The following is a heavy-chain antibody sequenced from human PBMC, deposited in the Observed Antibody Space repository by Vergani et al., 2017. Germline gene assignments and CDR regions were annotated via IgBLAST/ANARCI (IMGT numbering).Heavy chain of an antibody. J-gene: IGHJ4*02. V-gene: IGHV3-33*01. D-gene: IGHD2-2*01. CDR3: ASDRKYCRSSSCYSGRDPEDGYYFDY. CDR2: IWYDGGNK. Sequence: QVQLVESGGGVVQPGGSLRLSCAASGFTFTTYAMHWVRQAPGKGLEWVAVIWYDGGNKYYADSVKGRFTISRDNSKNTLYLQMNSLRAEDTAVYYCASDRKYCRSSSCYSGRDPEDGYYFDYWGQGTLVTVSS. CDR1: GFTFTTYA.